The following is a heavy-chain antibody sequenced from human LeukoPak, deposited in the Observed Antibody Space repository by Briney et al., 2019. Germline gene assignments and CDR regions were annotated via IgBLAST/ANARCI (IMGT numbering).Heavy chain of an antibody. Sequence: GWSLRLSCAVSGITLSNYGMTWVRQPPGKGLEWVAGISDTGGRTNYADSVKGRFTISRDNPKNTLYLQMNSLRAEDTAVYFCAKRGVVIRVILVGFHKEAYYFDSWGQGALVTVSS. CDR1: GITLSNYG. CDR2: ISDTGGRT. V-gene: IGHV3-23*01. J-gene: IGHJ4*02. D-gene: IGHD3-22*01. CDR3: AKRGVVIRVILVGFHKEAYYFDS.